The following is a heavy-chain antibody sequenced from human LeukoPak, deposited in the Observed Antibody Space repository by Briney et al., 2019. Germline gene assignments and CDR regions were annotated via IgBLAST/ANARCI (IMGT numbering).Heavy chain of an antibody. J-gene: IGHJ3*02. D-gene: IGHD3-10*01. V-gene: IGHV1-2*02. CDR2: INPNSGGT. CDR1: GYTFTGYY. CDR3: AAEKSVVRGVKSGHAFDI. Sequence: ASVKVSCKASGYTFTGYYMHWVRQAPGQGLEWMGWINPNSGGTNYAQKFQGRVTITRDMSTSTAYMELSSLRSEDTAVYYCAAEKSVVRGVKSGHAFDIWGQGTMVTVSS.